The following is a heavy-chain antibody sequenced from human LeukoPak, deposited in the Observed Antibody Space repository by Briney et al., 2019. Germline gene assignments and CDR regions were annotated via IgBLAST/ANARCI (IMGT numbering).Heavy chain of an antibody. CDR2: INSDASST. D-gene: IGHD7-27*01. Sequence: GGSLRLSCAASGFTFSNYWMHWVRQAPGKGLVWVSRINSDASSTNYPDSVKGRFTISRDNAKNTLYLQMNSLRTEDTAVYYCASVTVLGKRNAFDNWGQGIMVTVSS. CDR3: ASVTVLGKRNAFDN. J-gene: IGHJ3*02. CDR1: GFTFSNYW. V-gene: IGHV3-74*01.